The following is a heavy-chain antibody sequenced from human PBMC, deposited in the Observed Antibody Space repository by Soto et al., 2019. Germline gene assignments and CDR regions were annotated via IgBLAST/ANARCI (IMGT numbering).Heavy chain of an antibody. V-gene: IGHV3-30-3*01. CDR2: ISYDGSEK. J-gene: IGHJ6*02. Sequence: PGGSLRLSCAAAGFSFGTYAMQWVRQAPGTGLAWVALISYDGSEKYYADSVQGRFIVSRDNPRKNLYLEMNGLRPEDTGVYYCARPVEPFYYYGMDVWGQGTTVTVS. CDR1: GFSFGTYA. CDR3: ARPVEPFYYYGMDV.